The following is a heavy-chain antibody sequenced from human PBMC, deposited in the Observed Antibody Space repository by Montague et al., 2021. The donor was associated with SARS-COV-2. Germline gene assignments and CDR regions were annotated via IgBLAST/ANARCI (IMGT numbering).Heavy chain of an antibody. D-gene: IGHD3-9*01. CDR3: ARLSKTGYPPLYYYYGMDV. V-gene: IGHV4-39*01. CDR2: IYYSGST. CDR1: GGSISSSSYY. J-gene: IGHJ6*02. Sequence: SETPSLTCTVSGGSISSSSYYWGWIRQPPGKGLEWIGSIYYSGSTYYNPSLKSRVTISVDTSKNQFSLKLSSVTAADTAVYYCARLSKTGYPPLYYYYGMDVWGQGTTVTVSS.